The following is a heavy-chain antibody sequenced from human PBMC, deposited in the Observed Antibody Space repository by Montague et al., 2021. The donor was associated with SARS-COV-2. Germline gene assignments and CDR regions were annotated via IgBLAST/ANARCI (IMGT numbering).Heavy chain of an antibody. J-gene: IGHJ3*02. CDR1: GGSIRSGGYS. CDR3: ARGWGGTYSDDAFDI. CDR2: FYHSGST. D-gene: IGHD1-26*01. V-gene: IGHV4-30-2*01. Sequence: TLSLTCSVSGGSIRSGGYSWSWIRQPPGKGLEWIGYFYHSGSTYYNPSLKSRVTISVDRSKNQFSLKLTSVTAADTTVYYCARGWGGTYSDDAFDIWGQGTMVTVSS.